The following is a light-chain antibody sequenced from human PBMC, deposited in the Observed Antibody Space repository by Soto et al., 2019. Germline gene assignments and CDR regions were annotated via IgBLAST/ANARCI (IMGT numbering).Light chain of an antibody. CDR1: QTISSW. V-gene: IGKV1-5*03. CDR2: RAS. J-gene: IGKJ1*01. CDR3: QHYNNYSEA. Sequence: DIQMTQSPSTLSGSVGDRVTITFRASQTISSWLAGYQQKPGKAPKLLIYRASTLKSGVPSRFSATGSGTDSTLNISTLQPDDFATYYCQHYNNYSEAFGQGTKVDIK.